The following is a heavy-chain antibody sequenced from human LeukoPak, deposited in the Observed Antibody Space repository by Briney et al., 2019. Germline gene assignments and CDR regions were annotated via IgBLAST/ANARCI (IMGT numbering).Heavy chain of an antibody. J-gene: IGHJ4*02. Sequence: GGSLRLSCTASGFTFSDYWMTWVRQAPGKGPEWVANIKQDGSQRYYVDSVRGRFTISRDNGKNSLFLQMNGLRAEGTAVYYCARRGGSSSRRSPIDYWGQGTLVTVSS. CDR2: IKQDGSQR. CDR3: ARRGGSSSRRSPIDY. CDR1: GFTFSDYW. D-gene: IGHD6-6*01. V-gene: IGHV3-7*01.